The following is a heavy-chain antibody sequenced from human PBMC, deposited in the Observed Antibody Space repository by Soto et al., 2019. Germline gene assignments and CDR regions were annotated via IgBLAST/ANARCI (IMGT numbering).Heavy chain of an antibody. CDR2: IYYSGST. CDR3: ARRPRYDILTGYLRDYYFDY. CDR1: GGSISGNY. D-gene: IGHD3-9*01. Sequence: SETLSLTCTVSGGSISGNYWTWIRQPPGKGLEWIGYIYYSGSTNNKSSLKSRVTISVDTSKNQFSLKLSSVTAADTAVYYCARRPRYDILTGYLRDYYFDYWGQGTLVTVSS. J-gene: IGHJ4*02. V-gene: IGHV4-59*12.